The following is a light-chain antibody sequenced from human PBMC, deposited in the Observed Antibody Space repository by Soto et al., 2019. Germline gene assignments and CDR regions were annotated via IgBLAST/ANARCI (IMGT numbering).Light chain of an antibody. J-gene: IGKJ4*01. CDR3: QQSGRSPLT. V-gene: IGKV3-20*01. CDR2: GAS. CDR1: QSVNNY. Sequence: EIELTQSPGTLSLSPGERATITCRASQSVNNYLAWYQQKPGQAPKLLIYGASSRHPGIPDRFSGSGSGTDFTLTISRLEPEDVAVYYCQQSGRSPLTFGGGTKVEIK.